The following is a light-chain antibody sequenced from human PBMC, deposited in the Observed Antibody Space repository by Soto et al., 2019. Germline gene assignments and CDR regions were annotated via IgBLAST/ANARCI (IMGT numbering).Light chain of an antibody. CDR3: QQRSNWPIT. J-gene: IGKJ5*01. CDR1: ENIYTN. Sequence: EIVMKQSPATVSVWPLERATLCFMASENIYTNLAWYQRKPGQAPRLLFYGASTRATGLPARFSGTGSGTEFTLTINSLQAEDSAVYYCQQRSNWPITFGQGTRLEIK. CDR2: GAS. V-gene: IGKV3-15*01.